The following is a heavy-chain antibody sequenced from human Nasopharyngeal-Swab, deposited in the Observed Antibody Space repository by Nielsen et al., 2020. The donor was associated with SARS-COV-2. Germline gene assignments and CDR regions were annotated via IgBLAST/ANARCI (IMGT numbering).Heavy chain of an antibody. CDR3: ARGQWLGGDAFDI. CDR2: IWYDGSNK. CDR1: GFTFGDYT. Sequence: GESLKISCTTSGFTFGDYTVSWVRQAPGKGLEWVAVIWYDGSNKYYADSVKGRFTISRDNSKNTLYLQMNSLRAEDTAVYYCARGQWLGGDAFDIWGQGTMVTVSS. V-gene: IGHV3-33*01. J-gene: IGHJ3*02. D-gene: IGHD6-19*01.